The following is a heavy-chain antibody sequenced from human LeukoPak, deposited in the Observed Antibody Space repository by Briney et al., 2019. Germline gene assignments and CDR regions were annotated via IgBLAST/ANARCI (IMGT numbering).Heavy chain of an antibody. CDR1: GGSISIGGYY. Sequence: SQTLSLTCTVSGGSISIGGYYWSWIRQHPGKGLEWIGYIYYSGSTYYNPSLKSRVTISVDTSKNQFSLKLSSVTAADTAVYYCAREGSSWLPGRFDPWGQGTLVTVSS. V-gene: IGHV4-31*03. CDR2: IYYSGST. D-gene: IGHD6-13*01. J-gene: IGHJ5*02. CDR3: AREGSSWLPGRFDP.